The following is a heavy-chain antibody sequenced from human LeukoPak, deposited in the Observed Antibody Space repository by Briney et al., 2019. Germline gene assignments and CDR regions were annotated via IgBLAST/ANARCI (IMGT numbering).Heavy chain of an antibody. V-gene: IGHV3-48*03. Sequence: GGSLRLSCAASGFTFSSYEMNWVRQAPGKELEWVSYISSSGSTIYYADSVKGRFTISRDNAKNSLYLQMNSLRAEDTAVYYCARSPRIAVAGYDYWGQGTLVTVSS. D-gene: IGHD6-19*01. CDR2: ISSSGSTI. CDR1: GFTFSSYE. CDR3: ARSPRIAVAGYDY. J-gene: IGHJ4*02.